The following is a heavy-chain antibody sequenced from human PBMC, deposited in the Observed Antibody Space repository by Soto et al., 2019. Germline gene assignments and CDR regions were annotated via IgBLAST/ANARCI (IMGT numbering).Heavy chain of an antibody. Sequence: PSATLCLTCTFSGGSVNSDTFYWSWIRQPPGRGLEWIGYIYYTGSTNYNPSLKSRVTISIDTSRNQFSLKLTSVTAADTAVYYCAREFSNSPEAFDSWGQGSLVTVSS. D-gene: IGHD6-6*01. J-gene: IGHJ4*02. CDR1: GGSVNSDTFY. CDR2: IYYTGST. V-gene: IGHV4-61*01. CDR3: AREFSNSPEAFDS.